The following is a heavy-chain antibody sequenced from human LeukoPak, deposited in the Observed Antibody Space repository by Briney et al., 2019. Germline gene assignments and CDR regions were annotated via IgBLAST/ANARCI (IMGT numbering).Heavy chain of an antibody. J-gene: IGHJ4*02. CDR1: GYTFTSYG. V-gene: IGHV1-18*01. CDR2: ISAYNGNT. Sequence: ASVKVSCKASGYTFTSYGISWVRQAPGQGLEWMGWISAYNGNTNYAQKLQGRVTMTTDTSTSTAYMELRSLRSDDTAVYYCARGGYDFWSGLGFGTHNKKYYFDYWGQGTLVTVSS. D-gene: IGHD3-3*01. CDR3: ARGGYDFWSGLGFGTHNKKYYFDY.